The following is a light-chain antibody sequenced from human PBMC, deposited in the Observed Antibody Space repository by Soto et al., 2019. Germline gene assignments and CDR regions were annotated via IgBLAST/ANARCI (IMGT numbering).Light chain of an antibody. CDR1: QDITNN. CDR2: TAS. Sequence: DIQMTQSPSSLSASVGDRVTITCRASQDITNNLAWFQQKPGKAPKCLIYTASNLQSGVPSKFSGSGSGTDFTLTISSLQPEDFATYYCQQYHSYPITFGQGTRLEIK. J-gene: IGKJ5*01. CDR3: QQYHSYPIT. V-gene: IGKV1-16*02.